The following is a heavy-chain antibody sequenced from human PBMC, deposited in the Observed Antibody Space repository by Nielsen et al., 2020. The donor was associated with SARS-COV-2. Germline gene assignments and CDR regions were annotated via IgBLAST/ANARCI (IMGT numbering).Heavy chain of an antibody. CDR2: IYHSGST. V-gene: IGHV4-61*01. CDR3: ARPLRRDSSGEGFDY. CDR1: GGSVSADNYF. J-gene: IGHJ4*02. Sequence: GSLRLSCTVSGGSVSADNYFWGWIRQPPGKGLEWIGHIYHSGSTNYNPSLKSRVSISVDTSKNQVFLKVKSVTAADTAVYYCARPLRRDSSGEGFDYWGQGSLVTISS. D-gene: IGHD6-19*01.